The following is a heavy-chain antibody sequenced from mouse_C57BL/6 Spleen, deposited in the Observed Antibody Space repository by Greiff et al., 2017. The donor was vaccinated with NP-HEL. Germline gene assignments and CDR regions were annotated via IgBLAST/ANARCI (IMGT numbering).Heavy chain of an antibody. CDR3: ARRGSNYVFDY. D-gene: IGHD2-5*01. CDR1: GYTFTDYY. Sequence: VQLQQSGAELVRPGASVKLSCKASGYTFTDYYINWVKQRPGQGLEWIARIYPGSGNTYYNEKFKGKATLTAEKSSSTAYMQLSSLTSEDSAVYFCARRGSNYVFDYWGQGTTLTVSS. V-gene: IGHV1-76*01. CDR2: IYPGSGNT. J-gene: IGHJ2*01.